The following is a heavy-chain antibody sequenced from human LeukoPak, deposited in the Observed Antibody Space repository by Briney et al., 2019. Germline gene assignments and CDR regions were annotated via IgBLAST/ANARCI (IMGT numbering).Heavy chain of an antibody. D-gene: IGHD6-13*01. V-gene: IGHV3-21*01. CDR3: ARIFRIAAAGTIWSDP. Sequence: GGSLRLSCAASGFTFSSYSMNWVRQAPGKGLEWVSSISSSSSYIYYADSVRGRFTISRDNAKNSLYLQMNSLRAEDTAVYYCARIFRIAAAGTIWSDPWGQGTLVTVSS. J-gene: IGHJ5*02. CDR1: GFTFSSYS. CDR2: ISSSSSYI.